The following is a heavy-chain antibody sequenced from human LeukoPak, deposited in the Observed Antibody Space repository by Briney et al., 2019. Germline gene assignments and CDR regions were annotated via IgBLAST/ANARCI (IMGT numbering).Heavy chain of an antibody. CDR3: ARDKFIAAAVTFGDY. CDR1: GFTFSNYA. Sequence: GGSLRLSCAASGFTFSNYAMHWVRQAPGRGLEWVAVISYDGNNKYYADSVKGRVTISRDNSKITLNLQMNSLRADDSAVYYCARDKFIAAAVTFGDYWGQGTVVTVSS. CDR2: ISYDGNNK. V-gene: IGHV3-30-3*01. D-gene: IGHD6-13*01. J-gene: IGHJ4*02.